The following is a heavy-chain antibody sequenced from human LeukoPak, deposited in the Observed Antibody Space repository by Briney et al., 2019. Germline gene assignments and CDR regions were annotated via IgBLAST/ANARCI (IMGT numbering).Heavy chain of an antibody. CDR3: ARGAGGYCTNGVCLYWYFDV. CDR1: GYSFTDHH. J-gene: IGHJ2*01. D-gene: IGHD2-8*01. CDR2: INPHTGGT. V-gene: IGHV1-2*02. Sequence: ASVKVSCKASGYSFTDHHMHWVRQAPGQGLEWMGWINPHTGGTNFAQKFKGRVTMSRDTSINTVYMELNRLRSDDTAVYYCARGAGGYCTNGVCLYWYFDVWGRGTLVSVSS.